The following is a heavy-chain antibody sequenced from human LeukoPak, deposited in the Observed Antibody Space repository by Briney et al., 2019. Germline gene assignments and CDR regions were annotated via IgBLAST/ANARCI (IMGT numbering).Heavy chain of an antibody. CDR1: GSIFTSYW. D-gene: IGHD5-18*01. CDR3: ARHDTDTAMVDY. J-gene: IGHJ4*02. V-gene: IGHV5-51*01. CDR2: IYPGDSDT. Sequence: GASPQISCESSGSIFTSYWIGWGRPLPGKGLEFMGIIYPGDSDTRHSPSFQGQVTISADKSISTAYLQWSSLKASDTAMYYCARHDTDTAMVDYWGQGTLVTVSS.